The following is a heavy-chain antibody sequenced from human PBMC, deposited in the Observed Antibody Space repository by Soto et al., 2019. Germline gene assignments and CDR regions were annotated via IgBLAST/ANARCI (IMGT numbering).Heavy chain of an antibody. CDR3: VGGGFAYGYLDY. D-gene: IGHD5-18*01. Sequence: QVQLVQSGAEVKKPGASVKVSCKTSGYTFSSYGIVWVRQAPGQGLEWMGWISTYNVDTKYADKFQGRLTMSSDTSTTTAFMELRRLRSDDTAVYYCVGGGFAYGYLDYWGQGTLVTVSS. V-gene: IGHV1-18*01. CDR2: ISTYNVDT. CDR1: GYTFSSYG. J-gene: IGHJ4*02.